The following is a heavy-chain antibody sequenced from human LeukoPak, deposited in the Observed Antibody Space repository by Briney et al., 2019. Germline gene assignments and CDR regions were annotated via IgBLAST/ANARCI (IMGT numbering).Heavy chain of an antibody. CDR1: GGSFSGYY. J-gene: IGHJ4*02. CDR2: INHSGST. D-gene: IGHD1-1*01. CDR3: ARDPVSVEKYYFDY. Sequence: KSSETLSLTCAVSGGSFSGYYWTWIRQPPGKGLEWIGEINHSGSTNYNPSLKSRVTISVDTSKNQFSLKLSSVTAADTAVYYCARDPVSVEKYYFDYWGQGTLVTVSS. V-gene: IGHV4-34*01.